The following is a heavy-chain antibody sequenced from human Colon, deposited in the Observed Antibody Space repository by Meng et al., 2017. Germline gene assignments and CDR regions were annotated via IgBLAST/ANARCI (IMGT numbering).Heavy chain of an antibody. V-gene: IGHV3-43*01. CDR3: VRSNGYFDY. CDR1: GFKFDDYT. D-gene: IGHD2-21*01. J-gene: IGHJ4*02. CDR2: ISWDGNRP. Sequence: EGKLVASGGVRVQPGGALSLSCTASGFKFDDYTMHWVRQAPGNGLEWVSLISWDGNRPYYADSVKGRFTISRDNSKNSLSLQMDNLRTEDTALYFCVRSNGYFDYWGQGTLVTVSS.